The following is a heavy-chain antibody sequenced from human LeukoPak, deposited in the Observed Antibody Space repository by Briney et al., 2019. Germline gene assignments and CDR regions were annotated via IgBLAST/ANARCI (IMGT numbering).Heavy chain of an antibody. J-gene: IGHJ4*02. Sequence: SQTLSLTCTVSGGSISSGGYDWSWIRQHPGKGLQWIGYIYYSGSTYYTPSLKSRVTISVDTSKNQFSLKLSSVTAADTAVYYCARDQDYGTFDYWGQGTVVTVSS. CDR2: IYYSGST. CDR1: GGSISSGGYD. CDR3: ARDQDYGTFDY. D-gene: IGHD4/OR15-4a*01. V-gene: IGHV4-31*03.